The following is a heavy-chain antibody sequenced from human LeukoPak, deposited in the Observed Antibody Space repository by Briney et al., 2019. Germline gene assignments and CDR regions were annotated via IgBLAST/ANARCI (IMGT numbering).Heavy chain of an antibody. J-gene: IGHJ4*02. Sequence: GSLRLSCAVSGITLSNYGMSWVRQAPGKGLEWVAGISGSGGGTNYADSVKGRFTISRDNPKNTPYLQMNGLRAEDTAVYFCAKRGVVIRVILVGFHKEAYYFDSWGQGALVTVSS. CDR3: AKRGVVIRVILVGFHKEAYYFDS. CDR1: GITLSNYG. D-gene: IGHD3-22*01. V-gene: IGHV3-23*01. CDR2: ISGSGGGT.